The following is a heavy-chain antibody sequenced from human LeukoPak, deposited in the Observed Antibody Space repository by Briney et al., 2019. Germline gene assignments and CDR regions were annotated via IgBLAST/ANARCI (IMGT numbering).Heavy chain of an antibody. CDR3: ARGSPPSFYDFWSGYPYYFDY. D-gene: IGHD3-3*01. CDR1: GYTFTSYG. Sequence: ASVTVSCTASGYTFTSYGISRVRQAPGQGLEWMGWISAYNGNTNYAQKLQGRVTMTTDTSTSTAYMELRSLRSDDTAVYYCARGSPPSFYDFWSGYPYYFDYWGQGTLVTVSS. CDR2: ISAYNGNT. V-gene: IGHV1-18*01. J-gene: IGHJ4*02.